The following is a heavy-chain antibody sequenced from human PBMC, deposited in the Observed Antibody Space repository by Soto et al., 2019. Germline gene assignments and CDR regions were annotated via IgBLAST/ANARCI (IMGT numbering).Heavy chain of an antibody. CDR1: GFTFSSYA. D-gene: IGHD1-26*01. CDR2: ISGSGGST. V-gene: IGHV3-23*01. J-gene: IGHJ4*02. CDR3: AKGRYSGSYYYFDY. Sequence: GGSLRLSCAASGFTFSSYAMSWVRQAPGKGLEWVSAISGSGGSTYYADSVKGRFTISRDNSKNTLYLQMNSLRAEDSAVYYCAKGRYSGSYYYFDYWGQGTLVTVSS.